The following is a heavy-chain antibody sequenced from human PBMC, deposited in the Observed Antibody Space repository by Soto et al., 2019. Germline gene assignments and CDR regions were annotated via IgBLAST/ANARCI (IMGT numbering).Heavy chain of an antibody. Sequence: GAAGMVSWKACGYTFTGNGISWGRQAPGQGLEWMGWISAYNGNTNYAQKLQGRVTMTTDTSTSTAYMELRSLRSDDTAVYYCARCLVTRGDWFAPRGQGTLVTVSS. CDR3: ARCLVTRGDWFAP. CDR2: ISAYNGNT. V-gene: IGHV1-18*01. CDR1: GYTFTGNG. D-gene: IGHD2-21*02. J-gene: IGHJ5*02.